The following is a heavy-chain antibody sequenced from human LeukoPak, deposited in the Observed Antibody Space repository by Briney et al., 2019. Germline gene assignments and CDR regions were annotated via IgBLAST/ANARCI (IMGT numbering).Heavy chain of an antibody. CDR3: ARYCGGDCYSDPRYFDL. J-gene: IGHJ2*01. CDR2: IYTSGST. V-gene: IGHV4-61*02. CDR1: GGSISSGSYY. Sequence: PSETLSLTCTVSGGSISSGSYYWSWIRQPAGKGLEWIGRIYTSGSTNYNPSLKSRVTISVDTSKNRFSLRLSSVTAADTAVYYCARYCGGDCYSDPRYFDLWGRGTLVTVSS. D-gene: IGHD2-21*01.